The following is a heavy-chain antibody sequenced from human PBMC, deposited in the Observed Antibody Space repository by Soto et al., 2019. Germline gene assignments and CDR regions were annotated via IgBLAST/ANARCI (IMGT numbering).Heavy chain of an antibody. J-gene: IGHJ6*02. Sequence: QVQLVQSGAEVKKPGSSVKVSCKASGGTFSSYAISWVRQAPGQGLEWMGGIIPIFGTANYAQKFQGRVTITADKSTSTAYMEPSSLRSEDTAVYYCARGGYCSSTSCYRNYGMDVWGQGTTVTVSS. CDR1: GGTFSSYA. V-gene: IGHV1-69*06. CDR3: ARGGYCSSTSCYRNYGMDV. D-gene: IGHD2-2*02. CDR2: IIPIFGTA.